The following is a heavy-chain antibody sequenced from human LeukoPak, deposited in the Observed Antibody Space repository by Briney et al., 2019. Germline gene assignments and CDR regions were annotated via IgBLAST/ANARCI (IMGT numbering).Heavy chain of an antibody. CDR2: ISAYNGNT. CDR3: ARNGDYDFEDAFDI. D-gene: IGHD4-17*01. V-gene: IGHV1-18*01. CDR1: GYTVTSYG. Sequence: ASVKVSCKASGYTVTSYGISWVRQAAGQGLEWMGWISAYNGNTNYAQKLQGRVTMTTDTSTSTAYMELRSLGSDDTAVYYCARNGDYDFEDAFDIWGQGTMVTVSS. J-gene: IGHJ3*02.